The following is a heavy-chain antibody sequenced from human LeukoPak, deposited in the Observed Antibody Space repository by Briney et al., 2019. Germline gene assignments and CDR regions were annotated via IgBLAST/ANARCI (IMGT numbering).Heavy chain of an antibody. CDR1: GYTLTELS. Sequence: ASVNVSCKFSGYTLTELSMHWVRQAPGKGREWMGGFDPEDGETIYAQKFQGRVTMTEDTSTDTAYMELSSLRSEDTAVYYCATGPMTYFDYWGQGTLVIVSS. V-gene: IGHV1-24*01. J-gene: IGHJ4*02. CDR3: ATGPMTYFDY. CDR2: FDPEDGET.